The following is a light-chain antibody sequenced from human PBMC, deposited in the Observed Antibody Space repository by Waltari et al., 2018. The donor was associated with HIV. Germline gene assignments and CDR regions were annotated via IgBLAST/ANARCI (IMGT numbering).Light chain of an antibody. CDR1: TSAAGGYNY. CDR3: SSYGGSNNVV. V-gene: IGLV2-8*01. CDR2: GVN. Sequence: QSHLTQPPTAPGSPGQPVTISCPGTTSAAGGYNYASWYQQHPGKAPKLMIYGVNKRPSGVPDRFSGSKSGNTASLTVSGLQGEDEAEYYCSSYGGSNNVVFGGGTKLTVL. J-gene: IGLJ2*01.